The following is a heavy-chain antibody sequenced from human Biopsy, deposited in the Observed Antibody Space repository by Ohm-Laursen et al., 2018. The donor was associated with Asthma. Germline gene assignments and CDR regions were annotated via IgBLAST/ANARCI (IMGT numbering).Heavy chain of an antibody. Sequence: GSLRLSCTASGFTFGNFWMSWGRQTPGKGLEWVATITGDGSQKFYVDSVTGRFTISRDNSKNSLYLQMNSLRAEDTAVYYCARDGPELPTELDYWGPGTLVTVSS. J-gene: IGHJ4*02. CDR2: ITGDGSQK. V-gene: IGHV3-7*01. D-gene: IGHD1-14*01. CDR1: GFTFGNFW. CDR3: ARDGPELPTELDY.